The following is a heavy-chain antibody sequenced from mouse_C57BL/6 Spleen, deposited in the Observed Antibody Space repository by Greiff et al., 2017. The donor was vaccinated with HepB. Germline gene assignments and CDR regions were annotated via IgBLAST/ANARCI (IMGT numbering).Heavy chain of an antibody. D-gene: IGHD2-3*01. Sequence: EVKLVESGGDLVKPGGSLKLSCAASGFTFSSYGMSWVRQTPDKRLEWVATISSGGSYTYYPDSVKGRFTISRDNAKNTLYLQMSSLKSEDTAMYYCARQKWLLRPHYFDYWGQGTTLTVSS. V-gene: IGHV5-6*01. CDR3: ARQKWLLRPHYFDY. CDR1: GFTFSSYG. J-gene: IGHJ2*01. CDR2: ISSGGSYT.